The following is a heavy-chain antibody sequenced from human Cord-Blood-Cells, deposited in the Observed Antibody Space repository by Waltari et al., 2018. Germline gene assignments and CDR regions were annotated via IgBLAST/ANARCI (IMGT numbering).Heavy chain of an antibody. J-gene: IGHJ4*02. CDR3: AKDVSYSSSWFDY. D-gene: IGHD6-13*01. CDR1: GFTFDDYD. CDR2: ISWNSGSI. Sequence: EVQLVESGGGLVQPGRSLRLSCAASGFTFDDYDMHWVRQAPGKGLEWVSGISWNSGSIGYADSVKGRFTISRDNAKNSLYLQMNSLRAEDIALYYCAKDVSYSSSWFDYWGQGTLVTVSS. V-gene: IGHV3-9*03.